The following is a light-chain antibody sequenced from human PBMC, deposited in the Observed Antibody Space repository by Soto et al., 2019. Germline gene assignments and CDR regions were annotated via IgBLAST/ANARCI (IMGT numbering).Light chain of an antibody. Sequence: SYELTQPPSVSVSPGQTARITCSGDALPKQYAYWYQQKTGQAHVLVIYKDRERPSGIPERFSGSSSGTTVTLTISGVQAEDEADYYCQSADSSNTYKVFGGGTKLTVL. CDR1: ALPKQY. V-gene: IGLV3-25*03. CDR2: KDR. CDR3: QSADSSNTYKV. J-gene: IGLJ2*01.